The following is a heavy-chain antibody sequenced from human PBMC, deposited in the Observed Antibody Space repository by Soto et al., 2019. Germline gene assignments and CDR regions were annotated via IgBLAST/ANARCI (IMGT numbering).Heavy chain of an antibody. V-gene: IGHV3-30*18. D-gene: IGHD5-18*01. Sequence: QVQLVESGGGVVQPGRSLRLSCAASGFTFSSYGMHWVRQAPGKGLEWVAVISYDGSNKYYADSVKGRFTISRDNSKNTLYLQMNSLSAADTSVYYCAKSGYSYGRDAFDIWGQGTMVTVSS. CDR3: AKSGYSYGRDAFDI. CDR2: ISYDGSNK. J-gene: IGHJ3*02. CDR1: GFTFSSYG.